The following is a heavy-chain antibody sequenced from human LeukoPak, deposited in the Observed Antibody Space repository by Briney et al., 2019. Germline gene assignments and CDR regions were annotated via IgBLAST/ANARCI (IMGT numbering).Heavy chain of an antibody. CDR2: INHSGST. J-gene: IGHJ4*02. Sequence: SEVLSLTCAVYGGSFSGYYWSWIRQPPGKGLEWIGEINHSGSTNYNPSLKSRVTISVDTSKNQFSLKLSSVTAADTAVYYCARVGAAAERVRFGKVDYWGQGTLVTVSS. V-gene: IGHV4-34*01. D-gene: IGHD6-13*01. CDR3: ARVGAAAERVRFGKVDY. CDR1: GGSFSGYY.